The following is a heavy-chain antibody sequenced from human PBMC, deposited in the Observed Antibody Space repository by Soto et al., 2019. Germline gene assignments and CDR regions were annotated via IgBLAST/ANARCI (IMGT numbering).Heavy chain of an antibody. Sequence: SETLSLTCTVSGYSINSDDYWGWIRQPPGKGLEWIASIYHSVSTFYNPSLKSRVSISVDTSKNHFSLQLRSVTAADTAVYYCARVGGDDFGDSGGFDYWGQGTLVTVSS. CDR1: GYSINSDDY. J-gene: IGHJ4*02. V-gene: IGHV4-38-2*02. CDR2: IYHSVST. D-gene: IGHD4-17*01. CDR3: ARVGGDDFGDSGGFDY.